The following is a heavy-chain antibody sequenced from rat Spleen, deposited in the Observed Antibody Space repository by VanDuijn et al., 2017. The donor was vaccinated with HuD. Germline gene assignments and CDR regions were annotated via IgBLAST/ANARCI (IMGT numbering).Heavy chain of an antibody. CDR1: GFTFSNYD. CDR3: AKDHYGGFDY. D-gene: IGHD1-11*01. CDR2: MSYDDRST. J-gene: IGHJ2*01. V-gene: IGHV5-29*01. Sequence: EVQLVESGGGLVQPGRSLKLSCAASGFTFSNYDMAWVRRAPTKGLEWVATMSYDDRSTYYPDSVKGRFTISRDNAENTVYLQMNSRRSEDTATYYCAKDHYGGFDYWGQGVMVTVSS.